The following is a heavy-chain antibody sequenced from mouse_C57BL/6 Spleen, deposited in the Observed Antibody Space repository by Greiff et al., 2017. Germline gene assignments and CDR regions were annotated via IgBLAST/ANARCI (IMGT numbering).Heavy chain of an antibody. J-gene: IGHJ4*01. CDR1: GYTFTDYN. Sequence: VQLQQSGPELVKPGASVKIPCKASGYTFTDYNLDWVKQSHGKSLEWIGDINPNNGGTIYNQKFKGKATLTVDKSSSTAYMELRSLPSEDTAVYYCARSRGYGSSYSYAMAYWGQGPSVTVSS. V-gene: IGHV1-18*01. D-gene: IGHD1-1*01. CDR3: ARSRGYGSSYSYAMAY. CDR2: INPNNGGT.